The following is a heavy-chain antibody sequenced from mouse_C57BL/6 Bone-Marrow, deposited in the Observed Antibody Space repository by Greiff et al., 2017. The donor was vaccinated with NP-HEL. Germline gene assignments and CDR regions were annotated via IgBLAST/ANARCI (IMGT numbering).Heavy chain of an antibody. CDR2: IDPENGDT. J-gene: IGHJ1*03. Sequence: EVQLQQSGAELVRPGASVKLSCTASGFNIKDDYMHWVKQRPEQGLEWIGWIDPENGDTEYASKFQGKATITADTSSNTAYLQLSSLTSEDTAVYYCSSDWYMDVWGTGTTVTVSA. CDR3: SSDWYMDV. CDR1: GFNIKDDY. V-gene: IGHV14-4*01.